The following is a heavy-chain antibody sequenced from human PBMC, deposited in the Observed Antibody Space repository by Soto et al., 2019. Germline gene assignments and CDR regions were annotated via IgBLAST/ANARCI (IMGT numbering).Heavy chain of an antibody. Sequence: GGSLRLSCAASGFTFSDYYMSWIRQAPGKGLEWVSYISSSGSTIYYADSVKGRFTISRDNAKNSLYLQMNSLRAEDTAVYYCARSDGYYYDFFGISGIDGWGQGTTVTVSS. J-gene: IGHJ6*02. V-gene: IGHV3-11*01. CDR2: ISSSGSTI. CDR3: ARSDGYYYDFFGISGIDG. D-gene: IGHD3-22*01. CDR1: GFTFSDYY.